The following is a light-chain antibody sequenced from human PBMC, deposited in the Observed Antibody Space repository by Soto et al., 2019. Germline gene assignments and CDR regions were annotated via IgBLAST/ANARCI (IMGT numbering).Light chain of an antibody. CDR2: GAF. V-gene: IGKV3-15*01. CDR1: QSVSSN. CDR3: QQYRNWPRT. J-gene: IGKJ1*01. Sequence: EIVMTQSPVTLSVSPGERATLSCRASQSVSSNLAWYQQKPGQAPSLLIYGAFTRATGIPARFSGTGSGTEFTLTISSLQSEDFALYYCQQYRNWPRTFGQGTKVDIK.